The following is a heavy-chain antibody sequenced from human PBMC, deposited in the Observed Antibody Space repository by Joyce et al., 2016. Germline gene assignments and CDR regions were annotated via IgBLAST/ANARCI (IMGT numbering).Heavy chain of an antibody. CDR3: ASPGDQFESMNSRRMDV. D-gene: IGHD3-10*01. V-gene: IGHV1-46*01. CDR2: INPSGYST. CDR1: GFTFANYH. J-gene: IGHJ6*02. Sequence: QVQLVQSGAEVKKPGASVNISCKASGFTFANYHVQWVRQAPGQGLEWTGIINPSGYSTYYAQNFQSRLTMTRDTSKSTVYMEVTSLRSEETAVYYCASPGDQFESMNSRRMDVWGPGTTVIVSS.